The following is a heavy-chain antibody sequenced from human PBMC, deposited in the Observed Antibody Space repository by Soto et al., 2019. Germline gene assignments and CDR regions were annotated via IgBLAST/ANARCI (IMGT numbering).Heavy chain of an antibody. D-gene: IGHD4-17*01. J-gene: IGHJ4*02. CDR1: GYSFTTYW. CDR3: ARLYGWAPDY. V-gene: IGHV5-10-1*01. CDR2: IDPTDSYT. Sequence: GESLKISCQASGYSFTTYWISWVRQMPGKGLECMGRIDPTDSYTDYGPSFEGHVTMSVDRSINTAFLEWSSVTAADTAVYYCARLYGWAPDYWGQGTLVTVSS.